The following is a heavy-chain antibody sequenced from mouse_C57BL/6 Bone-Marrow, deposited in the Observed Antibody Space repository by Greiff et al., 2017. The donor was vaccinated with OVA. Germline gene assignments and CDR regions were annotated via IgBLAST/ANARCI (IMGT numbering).Heavy chain of an antibody. CDR3: ASAPYYSNYRFAY. J-gene: IGHJ3*01. V-gene: IGHV2-6*01. CDR2: IWGVGST. Sequence: VKLVESGPGLVAPSQSLSITCTVSGFSLTSYGVDWVRQSPGKGLEWLGVIWGVGSTNYNSALKSRLSISKDNSKSQVFLKMNSLQTDDTAMYYCASAPYYSNYRFAYWGQGTLVTVSA. CDR1: GFSLTSYG. D-gene: IGHD2-5*01.